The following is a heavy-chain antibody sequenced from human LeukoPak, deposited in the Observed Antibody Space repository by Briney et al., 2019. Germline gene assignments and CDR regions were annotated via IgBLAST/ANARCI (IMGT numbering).Heavy chain of an antibody. CDR1: GYTFSSYD. D-gene: IGHD3-22*01. Sequence: PGGSLRLSCAASGYTFSSYDMHWVRQATGKGLEWVSAIGTAGDTYYPGSVKGRFTISRENAKNSLYLQMNSLRAGDTAVYYCARTGPDYDSSGSNAFDIWGQGTMVTVSS. V-gene: IGHV3-13*01. CDR2: IGTAGDT. CDR3: ARTGPDYDSSGSNAFDI. J-gene: IGHJ3*02.